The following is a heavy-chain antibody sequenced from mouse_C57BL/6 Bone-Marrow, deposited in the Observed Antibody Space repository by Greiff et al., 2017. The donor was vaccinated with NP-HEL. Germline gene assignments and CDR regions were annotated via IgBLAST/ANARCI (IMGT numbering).Heavy chain of an antibody. CDR3: TSYYSNPWFAY. V-gene: IGHV14-4*01. Sequence: VHVKQSGAELVRPGASVKLSCTASGFNIKDDYMHWVKQRPEQGLEWIGWIDPENGDTEYASKFQGKATITADTSSNTAYLQLSSLTSEDTAVYYCTSYYSNPWFAYWGQGTLVTVSA. D-gene: IGHD2-5*01. J-gene: IGHJ3*01. CDR2: IDPENGDT. CDR1: GFNIKDDY.